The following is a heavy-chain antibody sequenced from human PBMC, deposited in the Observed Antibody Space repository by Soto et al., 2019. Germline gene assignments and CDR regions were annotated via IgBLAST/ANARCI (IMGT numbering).Heavy chain of an antibody. V-gene: IGHV4-34*01. Sequence: TLSLTCAVYGGSFSGYYWSWIRQPPGKGLEWIGEINHSGSTNYNPSLKSRVTISVDTSKNQFSLKLSSVTAADTAVYYCASRGVDYYYYMDVWGKGTTVTVSS. D-gene: IGHD3-10*01. CDR3: ASRGVDYYYYMDV. J-gene: IGHJ6*03. CDR1: GGSFSGYY. CDR2: INHSGST.